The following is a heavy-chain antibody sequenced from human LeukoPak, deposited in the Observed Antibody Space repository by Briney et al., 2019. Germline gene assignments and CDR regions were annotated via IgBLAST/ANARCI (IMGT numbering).Heavy chain of an antibody. CDR3: TNVDGGSALRSSFDA. V-gene: IGHV3-9*01. CDR2: ISWNSGSI. D-gene: IGHD3-16*01. CDR1: GFIFDDYG. Sequence: GRSLRLSCAASGFIFDDYGMHWVRQPPGKGLEWVSGISWNSGSIGYADSVKGRFTISRDNAKNLLYLQMDSLTPDDTALYYCTNVDGGSALRSSFDAWGQGTLVTVSS. J-gene: IGHJ4*02.